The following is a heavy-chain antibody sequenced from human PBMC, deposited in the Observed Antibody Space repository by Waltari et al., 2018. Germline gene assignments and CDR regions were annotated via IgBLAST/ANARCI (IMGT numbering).Heavy chain of an antibody. CDR1: GGSFSGYY. V-gene: IGHV4-34*01. J-gene: IGHJ2*01. CDR3: ARGRRVRLPLFWYFDL. CDR2: INHSGST. D-gene: IGHD4-17*01. Sequence: QVQLQQWGAGLLKPSETLSLTCAVYGGSFSGYYWNWLRQPPGKGLEWIGEINHSGSTNYNPSLKSRVTISVDTSKNQFSLKLSSVTAADTAVYYCARGRRVRLPLFWYFDLWGRGTLVTVSS.